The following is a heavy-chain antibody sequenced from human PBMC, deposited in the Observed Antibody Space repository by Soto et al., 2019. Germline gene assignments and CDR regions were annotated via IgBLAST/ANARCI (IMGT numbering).Heavy chain of an antibody. Sequence: QVQLVQSGAEVKKPESSVKVSCKTSGGTFVRHVISWVRQAPGQGPEWMGKINPLSGIPNYAQKFQDRVTFTADTDSSTAYMELSSLRSDDTAVYYCATPACAATWCSPSHNSDHWGQGTRVTVSS. CDR3: ATPACAATWCSPSHNSDH. CDR2: INPLSGIP. V-gene: IGHV1-69*09. CDR1: GGTFVRHV. J-gene: IGHJ4*02. D-gene: IGHD2-2*01.